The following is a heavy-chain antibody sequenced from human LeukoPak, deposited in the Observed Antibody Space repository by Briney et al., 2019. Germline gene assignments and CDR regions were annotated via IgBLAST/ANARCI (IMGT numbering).Heavy chain of an antibody. CDR3: ARDDSNRFDY. Sequence: KPSETLSLTCTVSGGSISSYYWSWIRQPPGKGLEWIGYIYYSGSTNYNPSLKSRVTISVDTSKNQFSLKLSSVTAADTAVYYCARDDSNRFDYWGQGTLVTVSS. CDR1: GGSISSYY. V-gene: IGHV4-59*01. CDR2: IYYSGST. J-gene: IGHJ4*02. D-gene: IGHD3-22*01.